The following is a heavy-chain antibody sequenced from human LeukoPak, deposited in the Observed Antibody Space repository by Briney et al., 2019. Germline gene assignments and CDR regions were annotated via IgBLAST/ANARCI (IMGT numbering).Heavy chain of an antibody. V-gene: IGHV3-30*04. CDR1: GFTFSSHG. CDR3: ARGRYCSGGSCYSWYNYYYMDV. CDR2: ISYDGGNK. Sequence: GGSLRLSCAASGFTFSSHGMHWVREAPGKGLEWVAVISYDGGNKYYADSVKGRLTISRDNSRNTLYLQMNSLRADDTAVYYCARGRYCSGGSCYSWYNYYYMDVWGKGTTVIVSS. J-gene: IGHJ6*03. D-gene: IGHD2-15*01.